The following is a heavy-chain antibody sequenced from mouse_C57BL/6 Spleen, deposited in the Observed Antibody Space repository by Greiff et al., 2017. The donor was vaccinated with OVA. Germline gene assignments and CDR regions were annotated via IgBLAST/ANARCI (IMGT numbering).Heavy chain of an antibody. CDR3: ARYYYGSSFPDY. D-gene: IGHD1-1*01. CDR1: GYTFTSYG. Sequence: VQLQQSGAELARPGASVKLSCKASGYTFTSYGISWVKQRPGQGLEWIGEIYPRSGNTYYNEKFKGKATLTADKSSSTAYMELRSLTSEDSAVYFCARYYYGSSFPDYWGQGTTLTVSS. J-gene: IGHJ2*01. CDR2: IYPRSGNT. V-gene: IGHV1-81*01.